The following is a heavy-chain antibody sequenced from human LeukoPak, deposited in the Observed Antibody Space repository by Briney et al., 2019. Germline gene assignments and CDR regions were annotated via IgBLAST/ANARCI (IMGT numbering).Heavy chain of an antibody. CDR1: GGSISSYY. D-gene: IGHD2-2*01. Sequence: SETLSLTCTVSGGSISSYYWSCIRQPPGQGLDWIGYISYSGSTNYNPSLKSRVTISVDSSKNQFSLKLSSVTAADTAVYYCARAYCSSTSCATGAFDIWGQGTMVTVSS. V-gene: IGHV4-59*01. CDR2: ISYSGST. CDR3: ARAYCSSTSCATGAFDI. J-gene: IGHJ3*02.